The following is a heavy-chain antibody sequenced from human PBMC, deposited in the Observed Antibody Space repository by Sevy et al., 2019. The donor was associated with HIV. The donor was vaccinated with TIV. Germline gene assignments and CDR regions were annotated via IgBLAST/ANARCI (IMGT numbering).Heavy chain of an antibody. V-gene: IGHV3-33*01. CDR1: GFSFSSYA. D-gene: IGHD2-2*01. CDR2: IWYDGNNK. CDR3: ARAGGCSTTSCYLPDY. J-gene: IGHJ4*02. Sequence: GGSLRLSCAASGFSFSSYAMHWVRQAPGKGLEWVAVIWYDGNNKYYADSVKGRFTISRDNSKNTLYLQMNSLRAEDTAVYYCARAGGCSTTSCYLPDYWGQRTLVTVSS.